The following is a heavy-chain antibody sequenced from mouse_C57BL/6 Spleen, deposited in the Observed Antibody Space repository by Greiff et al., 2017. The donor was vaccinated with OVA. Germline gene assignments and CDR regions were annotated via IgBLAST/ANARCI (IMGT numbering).Heavy chain of an antibody. Sequence: EVNVVESEGGLVQPGSSMKLSCTASGFTFSDYYMAWVRQVPEKGLEWVANINYDGSSTYYLDSLKSRFIISRDNAKNILYLQMSSLKSEDTATYYCARDRGSTLDYWGQGTTLTVSS. CDR3: ARDRGSTLDY. J-gene: IGHJ2*01. CDR1: GFTFSDYY. V-gene: IGHV5-16*01. D-gene: IGHD1-1*01. CDR2: INYDGSST.